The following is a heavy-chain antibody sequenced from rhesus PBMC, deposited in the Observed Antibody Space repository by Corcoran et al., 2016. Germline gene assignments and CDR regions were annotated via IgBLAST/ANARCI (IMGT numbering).Heavy chain of an antibody. CDR2: INVSSTST. D-gene: IGHD5-24*01. CDR3: AGDGYSYPFDY. Sequence: QVQLQESGPGVVKPSETLSLTCAVSGGSISDSYRWSWIREPPGKGLEWSGYINVSSTSTNYNPSLKRRDTISKDTSKTQFSFELSSVTAADTAVYYCAGDGYSYPFDYWGQGVLVTVSS. CDR1: GGSISDSYR. J-gene: IGHJ4*01. V-gene: IGHV4S10*01.